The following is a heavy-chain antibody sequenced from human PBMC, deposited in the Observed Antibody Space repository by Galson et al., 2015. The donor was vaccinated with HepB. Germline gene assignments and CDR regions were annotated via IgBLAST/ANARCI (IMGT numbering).Heavy chain of an antibody. J-gene: IGHJ4*02. Sequence: SLRLSCAASGFTFSTYTMTWVRQAPGKGLEWVSSISSGSSYIHYAESVKGRITISRDNAKNSLFLQMNSLRAEDTAVYYCARVDGSFGHLDYWGQGTLVTVSS. CDR2: ISSGSSYI. D-gene: IGHD1-26*01. V-gene: IGHV3-21*06. CDR3: ARVDGSFGHLDY. CDR1: GFTFSTYT.